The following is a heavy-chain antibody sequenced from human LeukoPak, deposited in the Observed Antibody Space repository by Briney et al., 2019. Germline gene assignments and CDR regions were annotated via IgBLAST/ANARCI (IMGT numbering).Heavy chain of an antibody. J-gene: IGHJ4*02. V-gene: IGHV1-2*02. CDR3: ARKKYGAYSYYFDT. CDR2: INPNSGGR. D-gene: IGHD4-23*01. Sequence: GASVKVSCKASGYTFTNYAMNWVRQAPGQGLEWMGWINPNSGGRNYTQKFQDRVTMTRDTSISTAYMELSSLTSDDTAVYYCARKKYGAYSYYFDTWGQGTLVAVSS. CDR1: GYTFTNYA.